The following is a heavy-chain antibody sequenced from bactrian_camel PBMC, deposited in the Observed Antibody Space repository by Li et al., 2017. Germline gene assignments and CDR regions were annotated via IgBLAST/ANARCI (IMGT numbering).Heavy chain of an antibody. CDR2: ISMTRTDA. J-gene: IGHJ4*01. CDR3: NGRFGTDDSLYDY. CDR1: ENTFSRYY. Sequence: DVQLVESGGGLVQPGQSLRLSCAVSENTFSRYYLSWIRQHPDQGLEWVATISMTRTDAYYADSVKGRFTISRDNSKNTLWLQMNNLKSEDTARYYCNGRFGTDDSLYDYWGQGTQVTVS. V-gene: IGHV3S13*01. D-gene: IGHD1*01.